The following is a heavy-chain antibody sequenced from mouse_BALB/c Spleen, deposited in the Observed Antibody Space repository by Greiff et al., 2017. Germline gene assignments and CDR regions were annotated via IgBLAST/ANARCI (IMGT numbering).Heavy chain of an antibody. Sequence: QLQQSGPELVKPGASVKISCKASGYSFTGYFMNWVMQSHGKSLEWIGRINPYNGDTFYNQKFKGKATLTVDKSSSTAHMELRSLASEDSAVYYCASITTAENAMDYWGQGTSVTVSS. CDR2: INPYNGDT. J-gene: IGHJ4*01. D-gene: IGHD1-2*01. CDR1: GYSFTGYF. V-gene: IGHV1-20*02. CDR3: ASITTAENAMDY.